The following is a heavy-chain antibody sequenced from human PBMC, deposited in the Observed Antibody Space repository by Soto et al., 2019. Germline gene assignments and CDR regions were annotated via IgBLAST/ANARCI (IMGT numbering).Heavy chain of an antibody. J-gene: IGHJ5*02. CDR2: IWYDGSNK. CDR3: ARDRLSLGEQQLVQYWFDP. Sequence: RRLSCAASGFTFSSYGMHWVRQAPGKGLEWVAVIWYDGSNKYYADSVKGRFTISRDNSKNTLYLQMNSLRAEDTAVYYCARDRLSLGEQQLVQYWFDPWGQGTLVTVYS. V-gene: IGHV3-33*01. CDR1: GFTFSSYG. D-gene: IGHD6-13*01.